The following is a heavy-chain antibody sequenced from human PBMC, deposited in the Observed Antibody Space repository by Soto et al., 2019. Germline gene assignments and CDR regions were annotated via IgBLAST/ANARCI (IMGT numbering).Heavy chain of an antibody. CDR3: ARDRRVAAAGKGNYYYYGMDV. CDR1: GFTFSSYG. CDR2: IWYDGSNK. D-gene: IGHD6-13*01. Sequence: GGSLRLSCAASGFTFSSYGMHWVRQAPGKGLEWVAVIWYDGSNKYYADSVKGRFTISRDNSKNTLYLQMNSLRAEDTAVYYCARDRRVAAAGKGNYYYYGMDVWGQGTTVTVSS. J-gene: IGHJ6*02. V-gene: IGHV3-33*01.